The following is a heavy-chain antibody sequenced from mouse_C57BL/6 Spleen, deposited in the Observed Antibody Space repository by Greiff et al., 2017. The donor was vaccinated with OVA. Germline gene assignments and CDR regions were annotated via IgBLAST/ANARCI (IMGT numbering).Heavy chain of an antibody. CDR2: ISYDGSN. V-gene: IGHV3-6*01. CDR3: ARGEDYDWYFDV. J-gene: IGHJ1*03. D-gene: IGHD2-4*01. Sequence: DVKLQESGPGLVKPSQSLSLTCSVTGYSIASGYYWNWIRQFPGNKLEWMGYISYDGSNNYNPSLKNRISITRDTSKNQFFLKLNSVTTEDTATYYCARGEDYDWYFDVWGTGTTVTVSS. CDR1: GYSIASGYY.